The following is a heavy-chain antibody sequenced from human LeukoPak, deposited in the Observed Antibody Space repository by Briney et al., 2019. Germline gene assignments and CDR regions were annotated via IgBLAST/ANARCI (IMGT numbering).Heavy chain of an antibody. V-gene: IGHV4-30-2*01. Sequence: SQTLSLTCAVSGGSFSSGTYSWSWIRQPPGKGLEWIGSIYYTGSTDYNPSLKSRVTISVDRSKNQFSLKLTSVTAADTAVYYCARGSGYSRDYFDYWGQGTLVTVSS. CDR3: ARGSGYSRDYFDY. CDR1: GGSFSSGTYS. D-gene: IGHD5-12*01. CDR2: IYYTGST. J-gene: IGHJ4*02.